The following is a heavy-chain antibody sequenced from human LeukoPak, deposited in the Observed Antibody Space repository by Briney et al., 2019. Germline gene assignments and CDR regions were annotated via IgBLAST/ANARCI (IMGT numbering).Heavy chain of an antibody. J-gene: IGHJ5*02. D-gene: IGHD3-10*01. V-gene: IGHV4-30-4*01. CDR1: GGSISSGGYY. CDR2: IYYSGST. Sequence: SETLPLTCTVSGGSISSGGYYWSWIRQPPGKGLEWIGYIYYSGSTYYNPSLKSRVTISVDTSKNQFSLKLSSVTAADTAVYYCAREASPTLLWFGENWFDPWGQGTLVTVSS. CDR3: AREASPTLLWFGENWFDP.